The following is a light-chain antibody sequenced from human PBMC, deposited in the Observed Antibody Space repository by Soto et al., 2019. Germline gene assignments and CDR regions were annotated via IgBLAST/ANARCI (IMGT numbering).Light chain of an antibody. CDR2: SAS. J-gene: IGKJ3*01. Sequence: DIQLTQSPSSLSASVGDRVTITCRASQSISRYLNWYHQKPGKAPKLLIYSASSLQSGVTSRFSGGGSGTEFTRTISSLQPEDFATYYCQQSYNTPLTFGPGTKVDI. CDR1: QSISRY. CDR3: QQSYNTPLT. V-gene: IGKV1-39*01.